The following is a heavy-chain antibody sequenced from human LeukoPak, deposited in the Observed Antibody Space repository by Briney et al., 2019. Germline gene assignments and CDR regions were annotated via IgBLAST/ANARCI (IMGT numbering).Heavy chain of an antibody. V-gene: IGHV4-59*01. CDR3: AGTIFGVVSPGFWFDP. Sequence: NPSETLSLTCTVSGGSISSYYWSWIRHPPGKGLEWIWYIYYSGSTNYNPSLKSRVTISVDTSKNQFSLKLSSVTAADTAVYYCAGTIFGVVSPGFWFDPWGQGTLVTVSS. CDR2: IYYSGST. CDR1: GGSISSYY. D-gene: IGHD3-3*01. J-gene: IGHJ5*02.